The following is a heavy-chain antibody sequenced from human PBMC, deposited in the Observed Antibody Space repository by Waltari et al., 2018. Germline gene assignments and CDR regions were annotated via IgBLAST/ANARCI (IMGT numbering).Heavy chain of an antibody. D-gene: IGHD1-26*01. CDR3: ARGLVGATSHYYYYGMDV. Sequence: QVQLVQSGAEVKKPGASVKVSCKASGYTFPSYDINWVRRATGQGLEWMGWMNPNSGNTGYAQKFQGRVTMTRNTSISTAYMELSSLRSEDTAVYYCARGLVGATSHYYYYGMDVWGQGTTVTVSS. V-gene: IGHV1-8*01. CDR1: GYTFPSYD. CDR2: MNPNSGNT. J-gene: IGHJ6*02.